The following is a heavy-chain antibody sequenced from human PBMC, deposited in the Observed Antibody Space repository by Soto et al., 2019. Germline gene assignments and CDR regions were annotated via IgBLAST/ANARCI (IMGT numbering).Heavy chain of an antibody. Sequence: GGSLRLSCAASGFTFSSYGMHWVRQAPGKGLEWVAVISYDGSNKYYADSVKGRFTISRDNSKNTLYLQMNSLRAEDTAVYYCAKEGERSSGWFGSYYMDVWGKGTTVTVSS. V-gene: IGHV3-30*18. CDR2: ISYDGSNK. CDR1: GFTFSSYG. J-gene: IGHJ6*03. CDR3: AKEGERSSGWFGSYYMDV. D-gene: IGHD3-10*01.